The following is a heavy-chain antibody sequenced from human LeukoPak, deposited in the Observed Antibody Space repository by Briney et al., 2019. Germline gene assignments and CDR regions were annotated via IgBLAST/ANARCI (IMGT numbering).Heavy chain of an antibody. CDR2: INAGNDNT. J-gene: IGHJ4*02. CDR3: TRGLLWFGELSPPGY. D-gene: IGHD3-10*01. V-gene: IGHV1-3*01. CDR1: GYTFTSYA. Sequence: ASVEVSCKASGYTFTSYAMHWVRQAPGQRLEWMGWINAGNDNTKYSQKFQGRVTITRDTSASTVYMELSSLRSEDTAVYYCTRGLLWFGELSPPGYWGQGTLVTVSS.